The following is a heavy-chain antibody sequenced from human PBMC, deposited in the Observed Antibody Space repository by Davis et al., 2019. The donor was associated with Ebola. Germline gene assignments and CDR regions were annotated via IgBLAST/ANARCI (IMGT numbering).Heavy chain of an antibody. CDR1: GYSFTSYW. D-gene: IGHD3-10*01. CDR2: IDPSDSYS. V-gene: IGHV5-10-1*01. Sequence: GGSLRLSCKGSGYSFTSYWISWVRQMPGKGLEWMGRIDPSDSYSNYSPSFQGHVTISADKSISTAYLQWSSLKASDTAMYYCARLVWFREENYYYGMDVWGQGTTVTVSS. J-gene: IGHJ6*02. CDR3: ARLVWFREENYYYGMDV.